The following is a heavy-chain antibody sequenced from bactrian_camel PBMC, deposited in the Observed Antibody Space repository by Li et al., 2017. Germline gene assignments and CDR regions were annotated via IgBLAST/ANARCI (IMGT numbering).Heavy chain of an antibody. J-gene: IGHJ4*01. D-gene: IGHD8*01. CDR1: GDTDNNRC. CDR3: AAGPPATLRCGTTPSNFPF. V-gene: IGHV3S31*01. CDR2: ISTRRLVP. Sequence: DVQLVESGGGSVQPGGSLTLSCAASGDTDNNRCIGYFRQTPGNESERVAVISTRRLVPYYGDSAMGRHLISHNSANNTVDLQLRFLNPEATGIDYCAAGPPATLRCGTTPSNFPFWGLGTQVTV.